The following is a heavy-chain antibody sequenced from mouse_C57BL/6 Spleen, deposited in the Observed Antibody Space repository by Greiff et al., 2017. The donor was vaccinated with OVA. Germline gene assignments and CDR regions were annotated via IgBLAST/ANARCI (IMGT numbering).Heavy chain of an antibody. CDR3: TRGRNWDGYFDY. CDR2: IYPGNSDT. V-gene: IGHV1-5*01. D-gene: IGHD4-1*01. Sequence: EVKLVESGTVLARPGASVKMSCKTSGYTFTSYWMHWVKQRPGQGLEWIGAIYPGNSDTSYNQKFKGKAKLTAVTSASTAYMELSSLTNEDSAVYYCTRGRNWDGYFDYWGQGTTLTVSS. CDR1: GYTFTSYW. J-gene: IGHJ2*01.